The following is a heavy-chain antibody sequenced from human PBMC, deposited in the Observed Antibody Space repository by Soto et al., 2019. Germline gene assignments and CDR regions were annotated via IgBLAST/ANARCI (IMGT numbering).Heavy chain of an antibody. CDR1: GYTFTSYD. CDR3: ARVRIAACRYYYYGMDV. D-gene: IGHD6-6*01. Sequence: QVQLVQSGAEVKKPGASVKVSCKASGYTFTSYDINWVRQATGQGLEWMGWMNPNSGNTGYAQKFQGRVTMTRNTSISTAYMELSSLRSEDTAVYYCARVRIAACRYYYYGMDVWGQGTTVTVSS. V-gene: IGHV1-8*01. CDR2: MNPNSGNT. J-gene: IGHJ6*02.